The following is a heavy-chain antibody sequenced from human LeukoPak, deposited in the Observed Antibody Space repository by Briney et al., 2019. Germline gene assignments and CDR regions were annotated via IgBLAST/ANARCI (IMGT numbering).Heavy chain of an antibody. CDR3: ARDLRGYTGYNYYDY. Sequence: TGGSLRLSCAASGFTFSDYYMSWLRQAPGTGLEWVSYISSDSAYTNYADSLRGRFTISRDNAKNSLYLQMNSLRAEDTAVYYCARDLRGYTGYNYYDYWGQGTLVIVSS. CDR1: GFTFSDYY. D-gene: IGHD5-12*01. V-gene: IGHV3-11*06. J-gene: IGHJ4*02. CDR2: ISSDSAYT.